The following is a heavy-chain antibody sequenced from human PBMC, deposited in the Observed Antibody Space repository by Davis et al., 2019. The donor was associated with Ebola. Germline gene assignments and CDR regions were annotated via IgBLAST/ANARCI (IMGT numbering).Heavy chain of an antibody. V-gene: IGHV4-59*12. J-gene: IGHJ6*02. D-gene: IGHD3-3*01. CDR2: IYYSGST. CDR1: GGSISSYY. Sequence: PSETLSLTCTVSGGSISSYYWSWIRQPPGKGLEWIGYIYYSGSTNYNPSLKSRVTISVDTSKNQFSLKLSSVTAADTAVYYCARDSTIFGVVRPGYYGMDVWGQGTTVTVSS. CDR3: ARDSTIFGVVRPGYYGMDV.